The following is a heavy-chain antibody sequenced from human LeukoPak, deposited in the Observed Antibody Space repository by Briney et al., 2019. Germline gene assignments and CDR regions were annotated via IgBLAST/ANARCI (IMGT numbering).Heavy chain of an antibody. CDR2: ISTYNNNT. CDR3: ARVSGSYRGAIDY. V-gene: IGHV1-18*01. D-gene: IGHD1-26*01. CDR1: GFTFTIYG. J-gene: IGHJ4*02. Sequence: ASVKVSCNASGFTFTIYGISWVRQAPGQGLEWLGWISTYNNNTHYAQKFQVRVTMTTDTSTSTAYMELRSLRSDDTAVYHCARVSGSYRGAIDYWGQGTLVTVSS.